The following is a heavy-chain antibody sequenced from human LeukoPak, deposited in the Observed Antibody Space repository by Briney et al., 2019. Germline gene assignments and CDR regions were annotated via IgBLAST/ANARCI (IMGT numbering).Heavy chain of an antibody. CDR2: IWYDGSNK. J-gene: IGHJ6*04. CDR1: GFPFSSYG. Sequence: QPGRSLGLSCAASGFPFSSYGMHWVRQAPGKGLEWVAVIWYDGSNKDYADSVRGRFTISRDNSRNTLYLQMSSLRAEDTAVYYCAKGYCSSSSCPMDVWGKGTTVTVSS. CDR3: AKGYCSSSSCPMDV. D-gene: IGHD2-2*01. V-gene: IGHV3-33*06.